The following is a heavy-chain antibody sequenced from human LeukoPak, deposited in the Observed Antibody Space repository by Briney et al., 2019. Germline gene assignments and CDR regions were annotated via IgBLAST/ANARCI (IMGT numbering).Heavy chain of an antibody. Sequence: GGALRLSCAASGFTFSSHSMNWVRQAPGKGLEWVSSISSCSSYIFYADSVKGRFTISRDNAKNSLYLQMNSLRAEDTAVYYCASGITVYYNDSSGYPWGQGTLVTVSS. J-gene: IGHJ5*02. CDR1: GFTFSSHS. D-gene: IGHD3-22*01. V-gene: IGHV3-21*01. CDR3: ASGITVYYNDSSGYP. CDR2: ISSCSSYI.